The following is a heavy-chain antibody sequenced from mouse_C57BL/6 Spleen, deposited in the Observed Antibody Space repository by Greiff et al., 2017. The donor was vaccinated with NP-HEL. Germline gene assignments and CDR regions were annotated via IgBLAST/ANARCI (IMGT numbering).Heavy chain of an antibody. D-gene: IGHD1-1*01. V-gene: IGHV1-42*01. CDR3: ARTVVAHWYFDV. Sequence: EVQLQQSGPELVKPGASVKISCKASGYSFTGYYMNWVKQSPEKSLEWIGEINPSTGGTTYNQKFKAKATLTVDKSSSTAYMQLKSLTSEDSAVYYCARTVVAHWYFDVWGTGTTVTVSS. CDR2: INPSTGGT. CDR1: GYSFTGYY. J-gene: IGHJ1*03.